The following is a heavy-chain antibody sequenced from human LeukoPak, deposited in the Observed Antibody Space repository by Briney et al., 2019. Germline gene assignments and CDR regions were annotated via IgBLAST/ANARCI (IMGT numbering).Heavy chain of an antibody. CDR2: IIPIFGTA. CDR1: GGTFISYA. V-gene: IGHV1-69*05. CDR3: ARLYSSSSGRGTDTDY. Sequence: ASVKVSCKASGGTFISYAINWVRQAPGQGLEWMGGIIPIFGTANYAQKFQGRVTITTDESTSTAYMELSSLRSEDTAVYYCARLYSSSSGRGTDTDYWGQGTLVTVSS. D-gene: IGHD6-6*01. J-gene: IGHJ4*02.